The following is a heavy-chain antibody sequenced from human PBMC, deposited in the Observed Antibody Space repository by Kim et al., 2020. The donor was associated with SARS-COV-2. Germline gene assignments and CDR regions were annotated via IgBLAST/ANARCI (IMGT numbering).Heavy chain of an antibody. CDR1: GFTFSSYS. CDR2: ISSSSSYI. J-gene: IGHJ4*02. Sequence: GGSLRLSCAASGFTFSSYSMNWVRQAPGKGLEWVSSISSSSSYIYYADSVKGRFTISRDNAKNSLYLQMNSLRAEDTAVYYCARGLAYCGGDCDDYWGQGTLVTVSS. CDR3: ARGLAYCGGDCDDY. D-gene: IGHD2-21*02. V-gene: IGHV3-21*01.